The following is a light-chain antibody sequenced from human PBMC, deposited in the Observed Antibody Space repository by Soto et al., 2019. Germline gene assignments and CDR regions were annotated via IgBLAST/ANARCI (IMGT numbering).Light chain of an antibody. V-gene: IGKV1-5*03. CDR1: QSISSW. J-gene: IGKJ1*01. Sequence: DIQMTQSPSTLSASVGDRVTITCRASQSISSWLAWYQQKPGKAPKLLLYKAYSLESGVPSRFSGSGSETEFTLTISSVQPDDFATYYCQKYNSYPWTFGQGPKVEIK. CDR2: KAY. CDR3: QKYNSYPWT.